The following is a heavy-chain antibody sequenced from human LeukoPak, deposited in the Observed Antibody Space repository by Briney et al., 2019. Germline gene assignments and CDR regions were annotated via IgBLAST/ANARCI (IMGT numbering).Heavy chain of an antibody. D-gene: IGHD6-6*01. CDR1: GGSISSSSYY. CDR3: ASLSIAARGIARGAFDI. V-gene: IGHV4-39*07. Sequence: SETLSLTCTVSGGSISSSSYYWGWIRQPPGKGLEWIGSIYYSGSTYYNPSLKSRVTISVDTSKNQFSLKLSSVTAADTAVYYCASLSIAARGIARGAFDIWGQGTMVTVSS. CDR2: IYYSGST. J-gene: IGHJ3*02.